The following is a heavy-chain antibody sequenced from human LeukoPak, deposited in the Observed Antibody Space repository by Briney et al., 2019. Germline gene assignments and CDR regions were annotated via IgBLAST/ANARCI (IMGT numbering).Heavy chain of an antibody. CDR1: GGSITSYF. V-gene: IGHV4-4*08. CDR2: IYSSGST. CDR3: ARRAVAENYFDY. Sequence: SETLSLTCTVSGGSITSYFWSWIRRPPGKGLEWIGYIYSSGSTTYNPSLKSRVTISVDTSTNQFFLKLTSVTAADTAVYYCARRAVAENYFDYWGQGTLVTDSS. J-gene: IGHJ4*02. D-gene: IGHD6-19*01.